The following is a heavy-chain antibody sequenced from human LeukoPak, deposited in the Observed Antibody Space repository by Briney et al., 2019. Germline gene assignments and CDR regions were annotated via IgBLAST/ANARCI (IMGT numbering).Heavy chain of an antibody. CDR1: GLTFSNAW. J-gene: IGHJ4*02. Sequence: GGSLRLSCAASGLTFSNAWMSWVRQAPGKGLEWVGRIKRKSDGGTTDYAAPVKGRFTISRDDSKNTLYLQMNSLKSEDTAVYYCTTELDVRPNHYWGQGTLITVSS. V-gene: IGHV3-15*01. CDR3: TTELDVRPNHY. D-gene: IGHD1-14*01. CDR2: IKRKSDGGTT.